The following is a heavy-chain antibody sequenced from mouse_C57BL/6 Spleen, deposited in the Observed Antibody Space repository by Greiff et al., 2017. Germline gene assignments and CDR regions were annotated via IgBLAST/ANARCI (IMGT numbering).Heavy chain of an antibody. J-gene: IGHJ4*01. V-gene: IGHV5-17*01. CDR1: GFTFSDYG. CDR3: ARGRYYAMDY. CDR2: ISSGSSTI. Sequence: EVQLVESGGGLVKPGGSLKLSCAASGFTFSDYGMHWVRQAPEKGLEWVAYISSGSSTIYYADTVKGRFTISRDNAKNTLFLQMTSLRSEDTAVYYGARGRYYAMDYWGQGTSVTVSS.